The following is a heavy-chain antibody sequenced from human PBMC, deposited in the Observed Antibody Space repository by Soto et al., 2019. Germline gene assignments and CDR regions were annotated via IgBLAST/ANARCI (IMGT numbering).Heavy chain of an antibody. J-gene: IGHJ6*02. CDR1: AFTFSRYW. CDR2: IHQDGSEK. Sequence: PGGSLRLSCVASAFTFSRYWMSWVRQAPGKGLEWVASIHQDGSEKYYADSVKGRFTISRDNSKNTLYLQMNSLGAEDTAVYYCARDFVVGGPTINYYYGMDVWGQGTTVTVSS. D-gene: IGHD1-26*01. CDR3: ARDFVVGGPTINYYYGMDV. V-gene: IGHV3-7*01.